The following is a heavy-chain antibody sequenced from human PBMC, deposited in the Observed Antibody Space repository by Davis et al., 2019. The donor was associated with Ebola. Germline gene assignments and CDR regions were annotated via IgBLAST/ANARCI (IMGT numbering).Heavy chain of an antibody. J-gene: IGHJ5*02. CDR2: INPNSGGT. CDR1: GYTFTSYG. Sequence: ASVKVSCKASGYTFTSYGISWVRQAPGQGLEWMGWINPNSGGTIYAQTFQGSVTMTRDTSISTVYMDLGRLRPDDTAVYYCARGKSGSYNWLDPWGQGTLVTVSS. D-gene: IGHD3-10*01. V-gene: IGHV1-2*02. CDR3: ARGKSGSYNWLDP.